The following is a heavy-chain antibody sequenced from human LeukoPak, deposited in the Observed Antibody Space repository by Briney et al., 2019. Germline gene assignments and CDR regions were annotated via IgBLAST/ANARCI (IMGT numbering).Heavy chain of an antibody. CDR2: ISYDGSNK. CDR3: AKGGVGSSPYYYYGMDV. V-gene: IGHV3-30*18. D-gene: IGHD6-6*01. Sequence: PGGSLRLSCAASGFTFSSYGMHWVRQAPGKGLEWVAVISYDGSNKYYADPVKGRFTISRDNSKNTLYLQMNSLRAEDTAVYYCAKGGVGSSPYYYYGMDVWGQGTTVTVSS. J-gene: IGHJ6*02. CDR1: GFTFSSYG.